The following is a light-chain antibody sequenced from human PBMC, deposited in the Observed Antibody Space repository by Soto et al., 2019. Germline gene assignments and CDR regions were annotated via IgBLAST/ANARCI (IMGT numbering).Light chain of an antibody. CDR1: QDISNY. CDR3: QQPGT. V-gene: IGKV1-33*01. J-gene: IGKJ3*01. CDR2: DAS. Sequence: DIQMTQSPSSLSASVGDRVTITCQASQDISNYLNWYQQKPGKAPKLLIYDASNLETGVPSRISGSGSGTDFTFTISSLQPEDIATYYCQQPGTFGPGTKVDIK.